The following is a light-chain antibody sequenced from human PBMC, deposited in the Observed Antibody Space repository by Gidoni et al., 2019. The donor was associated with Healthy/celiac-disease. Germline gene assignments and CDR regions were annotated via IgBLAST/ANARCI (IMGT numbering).Light chain of an antibody. J-gene: IGKJ1*01. V-gene: IGKV1-27*01. CDR1: QGISNY. CDR3: QKYNRARDGT. Sequence: DIQMTQSPSSLSASVGDRVTITCRASQGISNYLAWYQQKPGKVPKLLIYAASTLQSGVPSRFSGSGSGTDFTLTISSLQPEDVSTYYCQKYNRARDGTFGQGTKVEIK. CDR2: AAS.